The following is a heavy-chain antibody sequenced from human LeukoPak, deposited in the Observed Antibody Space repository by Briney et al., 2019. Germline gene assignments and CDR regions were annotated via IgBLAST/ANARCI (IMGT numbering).Heavy chain of an antibody. D-gene: IGHD3-22*01. CDR3: ARAYDSNGNHAFDI. CDR1: GVSISSSSYY. CDR2: IYSSGST. Sequence: PSETLSLTCNVSGVSISSSSYYWGWIRQPPGKGLEWIGSIYSSGSTYYNSSLKSRVAMSVDTSKNQFSLRLSSVTAADTAVYYCARAYDSNGNHAFDIWGQGTMVTVSS. V-gene: IGHV4-39*07. J-gene: IGHJ3*02.